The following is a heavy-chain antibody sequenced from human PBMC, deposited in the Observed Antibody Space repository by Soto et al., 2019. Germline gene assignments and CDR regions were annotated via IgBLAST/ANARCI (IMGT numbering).Heavy chain of an antibody. Sequence: QVQLQESGPGLVKPSETLSLTCTVSGGSVSSGSYYWSWIRQPPGKGLEWIGYIYYSGSTNYNPSLKGGVTIAVDTYKNQFSLKLSSVTAADTAVYYCARGGRLRWYNYYDYWGQGTLVTVSS. D-gene: IGHD4-17*01. CDR2: IYYSGST. CDR3: ARGGRLRWYNYYDY. J-gene: IGHJ4*02. CDR1: GGSVSSGSYY. V-gene: IGHV4-61*01.